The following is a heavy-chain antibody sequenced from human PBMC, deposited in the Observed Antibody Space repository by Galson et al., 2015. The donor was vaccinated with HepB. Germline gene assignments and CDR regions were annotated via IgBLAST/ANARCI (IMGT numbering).Heavy chain of an antibody. V-gene: IGHV1-8*01. Sequence: SVKVSCKASGYTFTSYDINWVRQAPGQGLEWMGWMNPNIGNTGYAQKFQGRVTMTRNTSISTAYMELSSLRSEDTAVYYCARGPGRVRYYYYYYMDVWGKGTTVTVSS. D-gene: IGHD2-8*01. J-gene: IGHJ6*03. CDR1: GYTFTSYD. CDR3: ARGPGRVRYYYYYYMDV. CDR2: MNPNIGNT.